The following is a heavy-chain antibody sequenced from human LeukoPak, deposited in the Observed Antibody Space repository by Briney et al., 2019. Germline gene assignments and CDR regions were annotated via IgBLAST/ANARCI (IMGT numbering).Heavy chain of an antibody. CDR1: GFTFSSYA. Sequence: PGGSLRLSCAASGFTFSSYAMSWVRQAPGKGLEWVSAISGSGGSTYYADSVKGRFTISRDNSKNTLYLQMNSLRAEDTAVYYCARVSKIEGIAAATNRHWYFDLWGRGTLVTVSS. CDR2: ISGSGGST. D-gene: IGHD6-13*01. CDR3: ARVSKIEGIAAATNRHWYFDL. J-gene: IGHJ2*01. V-gene: IGHV3-23*01.